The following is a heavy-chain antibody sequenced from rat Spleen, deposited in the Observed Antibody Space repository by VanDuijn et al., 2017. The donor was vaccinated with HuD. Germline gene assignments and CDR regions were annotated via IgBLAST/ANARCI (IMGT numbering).Heavy chain of an antibody. CDR1: GFTFSDYY. V-gene: IGHV5-29*01. CDR3: ARHRGYDYVMDA. D-gene: IGHD1-7*01. J-gene: IGHJ4*01. Sequence: EVQLVESDGGLVQPGRSLKLSCAASGFTFSDYYMAWVRQAPTKGLEWVAAISYDGITTYYRDSVRGRFTVSSDNAKTTLYLQMDGLRSEDTATYYCARHRGYDYVMDAWGQGASVTVSS. CDR2: ISYDGITT.